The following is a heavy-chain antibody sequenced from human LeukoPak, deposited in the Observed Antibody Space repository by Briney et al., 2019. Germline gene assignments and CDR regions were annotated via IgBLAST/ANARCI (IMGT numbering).Heavy chain of an antibody. D-gene: IGHD3-22*01. V-gene: IGHV1-69*05. CDR2: IIPIFGTA. CDR3: ARTYYYDSSGYTFDY. Sequence: GSSVKVSCKASGGTFSSYAISWVRQAPGQGLEWMGGIIPIFGTANYAQKFQGRVTITTDESTSTAYMEPSSLRSEDTAVYYCARTYYYDSSGYTFDYWGQGTLVTVSP. J-gene: IGHJ4*02. CDR1: GGTFSSYA.